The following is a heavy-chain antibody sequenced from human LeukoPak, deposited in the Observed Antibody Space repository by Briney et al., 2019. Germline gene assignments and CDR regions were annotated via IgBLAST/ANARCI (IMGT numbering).Heavy chain of an antibody. Sequence: PGGSLRLSCAAAGFSFSSFAMSWVRQAQGKGLEWVSGISTSGGSTYYADSVKGRFTISRDNSKNTLYVQMSSLRAEDTAEYYCAKSRGAINDVFDICGQGTMVTVSA. CDR2: ISTSGGST. J-gene: IGHJ3*02. D-gene: IGHD3-22*01. CDR1: GFSFSSFA. CDR3: AKSRGAINDVFDI. V-gene: IGHV3-23*01.